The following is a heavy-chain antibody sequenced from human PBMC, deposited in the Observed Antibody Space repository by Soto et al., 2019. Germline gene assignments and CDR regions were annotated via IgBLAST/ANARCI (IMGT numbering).Heavy chain of an antibody. CDR3: ARDGGYSYGWGDDYYYGMDV. D-gene: IGHD5-18*01. CDR2: ISSSSSYT. CDR1: GFTFSDYY. V-gene: IGHV3-11*06. J-gene: IGHJ6*02. Sequence: QVQLVESGGGLVKPGGSLRLSCAASGFTFSDYYMSWIRQAPGKGLEWVSYISSSSSYTNYADSVKGRFTISRDNAKNSLYLQMNSLRAEDTAVYYCARDGGYSYGWGDDYYYGMDVWGQGTTVTVSS.